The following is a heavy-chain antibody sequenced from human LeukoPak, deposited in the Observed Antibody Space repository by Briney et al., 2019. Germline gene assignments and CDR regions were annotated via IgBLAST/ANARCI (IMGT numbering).Heavy chain of an antibody. V-gene: IGHV4-38-2*02. CDR3: ARDRAAAAGSIDY. CDR1: GYSISSGYY. Sequence: SETLSLTCTVSGYSISSGYYWGWIRQPPGKGLEWIGSIYHSRSTYYNPSLKSRVTISVDTSKNQFSLKLSSVTAADTAVYYCARDRAAAAGSIDYWGQGALLTVSS. CDR2: IYHSRST. J-gene: IGHJ4*02. D-gene: IGHD6-13*01.